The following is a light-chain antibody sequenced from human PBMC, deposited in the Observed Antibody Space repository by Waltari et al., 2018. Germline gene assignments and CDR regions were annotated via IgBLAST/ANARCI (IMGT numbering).Light chain of an antibody. Sequence: DIQMTQSPSSLSASVGDRVTITCRASQSISNFLNWYQQKPGEAPKLLIYSASTLQSGVPSRFSGAGSGTDFSLTIISLQPEDFASYYCQQSSTTPSTFGQGNKLAIK. J-gene: IGKJ2*01. CDR1: QSISNF. V-gene: IGKV1-39*01. CDR3: QQSSTTPST. CDR2: SAS.